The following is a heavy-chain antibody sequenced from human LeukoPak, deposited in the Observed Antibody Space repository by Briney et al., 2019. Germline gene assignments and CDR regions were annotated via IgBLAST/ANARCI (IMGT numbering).Heavy chain of an antibody. CDR3: AKDGLSYDTSTHIYHVDH. Sequence: GGALRLSCAASGFSLRDYTMLWVRQARRRGLEWVSGISSGGHDATFYADSVKGRFTVSRDNSKNTLYLQMNFLRVEDTALYYCAKDGLSYDTSTHIYHVDHWGQGTLVTVSS. V-gene: IGHV3-23*01. CDR2: ISSGGHDAT. J-gene: IGHJ1*01. D-gene: IGHD3-22*01. CDR1: GFSLRDYT.